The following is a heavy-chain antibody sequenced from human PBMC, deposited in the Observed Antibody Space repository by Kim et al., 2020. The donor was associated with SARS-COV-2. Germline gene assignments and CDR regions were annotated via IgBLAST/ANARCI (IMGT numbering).Heavy chain of an antibody. CDR3: AREGNGSYNTYFDY. J-gene: IGHJ4*02. Sequence: DSGKGRFTLSRDQAKNSLYMQMNSLRAEDTAVYYCAREGNGSYNTYFDYWGQGTLVTVSS. V-gene: IGHV3-7*01. D-gene: IGHD1-26*01.